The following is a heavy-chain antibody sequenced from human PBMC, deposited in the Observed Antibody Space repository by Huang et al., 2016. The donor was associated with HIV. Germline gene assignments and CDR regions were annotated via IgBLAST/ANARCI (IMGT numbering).Heavy chain of an antibody. CDR3: ARGGPYSRDYYYYGMDV. CDR2: IHYSGST. Sequence: QVQLQESGPGLVKPSEILSLTCTVSGGSISSYYWSWIRPPPGKGLEWIGYIHYSGSTNYNPSLKSRVTTSVDTSKNQFFLKLSSVTAADTAVYYCARGGPYSRDYYYYGMDVWGQGTTVTVSS. V-gene: IGHV4-59*01. J-gene: IGHJ6*02. D-gene: IGHD6-13*01. CDR1: GGSISSYY.